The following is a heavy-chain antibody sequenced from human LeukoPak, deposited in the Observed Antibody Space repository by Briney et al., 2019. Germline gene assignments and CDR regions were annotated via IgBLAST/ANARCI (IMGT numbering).Heavy chain of an antibody. CDR1: XXTFXXXA. V-gene: IGHV1-3*03. CDR2: INAGNGNT. J-gene: IGHJ4*02. CDR3: XXRLGGSGSYFDY. Sequence: XXXSXXTFXXXAMHWVRQAPGQRLEWMGWINAGNGNTKYSQEFQGRVTITRDTSASTAYMEMSRLRYEDMAVYYCXXRLGGSGSYFDYWGQGTLVTVSS. D-gene: IGHD3-10*01.